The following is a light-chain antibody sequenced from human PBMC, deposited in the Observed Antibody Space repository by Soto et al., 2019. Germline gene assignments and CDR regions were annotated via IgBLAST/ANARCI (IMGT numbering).Light chain of an antibody. CDR3: QQRSSWPRIT. V-gene: IGKV3D-20*02. J-gene: IGKJ5*01. Sequence: EIVLRQCPGTLYLSPGERATLSCRASQSVSSSYLAWYQQKPGQAPRLLIYDASNRAPGIPARFSGSGSGTDFTLTISSLEPDDFAVYYCQQRSSWPRITFGQGTLLEIK. CDR1: QSVSSSY. CDR2: DAS.